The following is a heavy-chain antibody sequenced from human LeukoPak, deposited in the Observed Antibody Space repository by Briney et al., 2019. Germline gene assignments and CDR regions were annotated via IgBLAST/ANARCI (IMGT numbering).Heavy chain of an antibody. Sequence: GRSLRLSCAASGFTFSSYSMNWVRQAPGKGLEWVSSISSSSSYIYYADSVKGRFTISRDNAKNSLYLQMNSLRAEDTAVYYCARDGSDYVFSYFDYWGQGTLVTVSS. CDR3: ARDGSDYVFSYFDY. D-gene: IGHD4-17*01. V-gene: IGHV3-21*01. CDR1: GFTFSSYS. J-gene: IGHJ4*02. CDR2: ISSSSSYI.